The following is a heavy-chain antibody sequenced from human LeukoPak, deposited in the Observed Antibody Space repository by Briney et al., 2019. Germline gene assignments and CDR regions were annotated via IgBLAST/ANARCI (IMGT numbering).Heavy chain of an antibody. D-gene: IGHD4-17*01. J-gene: IGHJ4*02. CDR2: IYYSGST. CDR1: GGSISSNSYY. Sequence: PSETLSLTCTVSGGSISSNSYYWGWIRQPPGKGLEWIGSIYYSGSTYYNPSLKSRVTISVDTSKNQFSLKLSSVTAADTAVYYCARVTSVTPFDYWGQGTLVTVSS. CDR3: ARVTSVTPFDY. V-gene: IGHV4-39*07.